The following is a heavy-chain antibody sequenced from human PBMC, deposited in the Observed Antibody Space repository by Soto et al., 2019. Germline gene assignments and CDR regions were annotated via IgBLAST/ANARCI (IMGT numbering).Heavy chain of an antibody. CDR2: VSHDGRNT. CDR3: ARGGWQWLVTSDFNY. CDR1: GFTFSDYA. V-gene: IGHV3-30*03. J-gene: IGHJ4*02. Sequence: VQLVESGGGVVQPGRSLRLSCAASGFTFSDYAMRWVRQAPGKGLEWVAVVSHDGRNTHYADSVKGRFTISRDSSKNTVSLEMTSLRAEDTAVYYCARGGWQWLVTSDFNYWGQGALVTVSS. D-gene: IGHD6-19*01.